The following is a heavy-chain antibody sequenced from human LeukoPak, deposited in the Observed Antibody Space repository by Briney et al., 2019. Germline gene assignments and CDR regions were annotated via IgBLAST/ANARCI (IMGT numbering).Heavy chain of an antibody. V-gene: IGHV3-9*01. J-gene: IGHJ4*02. CDR1: GFTFDDYA. CDR3: AKDMNAGDYYDSSGYYGGSDY. CDR2: ISWNSGSI. D-gene: IGHD3-22*01. Sequence: GRSLRLSCAASGFTFDDYAMHWVRQAPGKGLEWVSGISWNSGSIGYADSVKGRFTISRDNAKNSLYLQMNSLKAEDTALYYCAKDMNAGDYYDSSGYYGGSDYWGQGTLVTVSS.